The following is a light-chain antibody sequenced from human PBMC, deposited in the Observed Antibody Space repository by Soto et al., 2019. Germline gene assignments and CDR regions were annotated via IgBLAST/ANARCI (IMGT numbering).Light chain of an antibody. V-gene: IGLV1-44*01. CDR2: SNN. CDR3: AAWDDSLIGPV. J-gene: IGLJ2*01. Sequence: QSVLTQAPSASGMPGQRVTISCSGSTSNIGRYGVDWYQHLPGTAPKLLIYSNNERPSGVPDRFSGSQSGTSASLAISGLQSEDEADYYCAAWDDSLIGPVFGGGTQLTVL. CDR1: TSNIGRYG.